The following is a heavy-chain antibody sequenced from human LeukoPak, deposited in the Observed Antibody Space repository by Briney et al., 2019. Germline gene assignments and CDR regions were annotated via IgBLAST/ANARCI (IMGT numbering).Heavy chain of an antibody. V-gene: IGHV3-11*06. CDR2: ISSSSGGYT. D-gene: IGHD4/OR15-4a*01. CDR3: ARDSLVDYIDY. Sequence: GGSLRLSCAASGFTFIDYYMSWIRQAPGKGLEWISYISSSSGGYTRYAESVRGRFTISRDNAKNSLYLQMNSLRVEDTAVYFCARDSLVDYIDYWGQGTLVTVSS. CDR1: GFTFIDYY. J-gene: IGHJ4*02.